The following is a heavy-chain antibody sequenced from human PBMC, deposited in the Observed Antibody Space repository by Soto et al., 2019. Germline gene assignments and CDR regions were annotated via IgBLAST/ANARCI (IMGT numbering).Heavy chain of an antibody. D-gene: IGHD5-18*01. CDR1: EGTFSSYA. J-gene: IGHJ4*02. CDR3: ARGGRLDTITDFDY. CDR2: IIPIFGTA. V-gene: IGHV1-69*12. Sequence: QVQLVQSGAEVKKPGSSVKVSCKASEGTFSSYAISWVRQSPGQGLEWMGGIIPIFGTANYAQKFQGRVTITADESTSTAYMELSSLRSEDKAVYYCARGGRLDTITDFDYWGQGTLVTVSS.